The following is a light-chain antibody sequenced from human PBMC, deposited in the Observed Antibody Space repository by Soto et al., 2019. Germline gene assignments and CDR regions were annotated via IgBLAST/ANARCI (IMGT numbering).Light chain of an antibody. V-gene: IGKV3-20*01. CDR3: QQYGSSPGT. Sequence: EIVLTQSPGTLSLSPGERATLSCRASQSVSSSYLAWYQQKPGQAPRLLIYGASSRATGIPDRFSGSGSGTDFNLTISRLEPEDFAVYYCQQYGSSPGTFGKGTKLEIK. CDR1: QSVSSSY. CDR2: GAS. J-gene: IGKJ2*02.